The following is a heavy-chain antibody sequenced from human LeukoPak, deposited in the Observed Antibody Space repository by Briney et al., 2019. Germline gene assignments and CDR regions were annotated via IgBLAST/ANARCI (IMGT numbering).Heavy chain of an antibody. Sequence: SETLSLTRTVSGGSISSYYWSWIRQPPGKGLEWIGYIYYSGSTNYNPSLKSRVTISVDTSKNQFSLKLTSVTAADTAAYYCARAGPGYSSSWGQRTLVTFSS. D-gene: IGHD6-13*01. CDR2: IYYSGST. CDR3: ARAGPGYSSS. J-gene: IGHJ4*02. V-gene: IGHV4-59*01. CDR1: GGSISSYY.